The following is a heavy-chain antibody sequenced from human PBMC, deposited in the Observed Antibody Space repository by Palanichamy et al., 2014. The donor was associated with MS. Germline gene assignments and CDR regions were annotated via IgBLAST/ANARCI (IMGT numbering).Heavy chain of an antibody. V-gene: IGHV4-39*01. CDR1: GGSINSGNYF. CDR3: TRQVEDYHYVDV. CDR2: VSYSGNA. Sequence: QVQLKESGPGLVKPSETLSLTCTVSGGSINSGNYFWGWICQPPGKRLEWIGSVSYSGNAYYNPSLHGRVTISVDTARDQFSLKLNFVTAADTAMYHCTRQVEDYHYVDVWGRGTLVSVSS. J-gene: IGHJ2*01. D-gene: IGHD3-16*01.